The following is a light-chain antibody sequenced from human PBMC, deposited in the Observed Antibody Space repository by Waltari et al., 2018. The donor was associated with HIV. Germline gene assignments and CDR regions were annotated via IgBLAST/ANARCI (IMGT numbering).Light chain of an antibody. CDR2: GAS. CDR3: QQYNNWPPFT. V-gene: IGKV3D-15*01. CDR1: QSVSSN. Sequence: EIVMTQSPATLSVSPGERATLSCRASQSVSSNLAWYPQKPGQAPRLLIHGASTRATGSPQRLSGSGSGTEFTLTISSRQSEDFAVYYCQQYNNWPPFTFGPGTKVDIK. J-gene: IGKJ3*01.